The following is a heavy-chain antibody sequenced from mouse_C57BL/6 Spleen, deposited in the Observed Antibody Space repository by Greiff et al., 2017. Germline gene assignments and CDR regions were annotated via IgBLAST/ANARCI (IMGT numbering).Heavy chain of an antibody. CDR1: GYTFTSYW. Sequence: QVQLQQPGAELVMPGASVKLSCKASGYTFTSYWMHWVKQRPGQGLEWIGEIDPSDSYTNYNQKFKGKSTLTVDKSSSTAYMQLSSLTSEVSAVYYCALNYLYAMDYWGQGTSVTVSA. D-gene: IGHD2-1*01. CDR2: IDPSDSYT. J-gene: IGHJ4*01. CDR3: ALNYLYAMDY. V-gene: IGHV1-69*01.